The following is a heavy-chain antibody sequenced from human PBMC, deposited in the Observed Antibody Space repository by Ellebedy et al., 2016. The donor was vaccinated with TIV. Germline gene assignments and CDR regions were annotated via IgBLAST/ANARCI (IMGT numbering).Heavy chain of an antibody. CDR1: GYAFSNYA. J-gene: IGHJ4*02. Sequence: PGGSLRLSCAASGYAFSNYAVSWVRQAPGKGLEWVSTISVGADSTYYAGSVKGRFTISRDSSHAILQMTSLRAEDTAVYYCAKDLGGGVSRYFDSWGQGTLVTVSS. V-gene: IGHV3-23*01. D-gene: IGHD3-16*01. CDR2: ISVGADST. CDR3: AKDLGGGVSRYFDS.